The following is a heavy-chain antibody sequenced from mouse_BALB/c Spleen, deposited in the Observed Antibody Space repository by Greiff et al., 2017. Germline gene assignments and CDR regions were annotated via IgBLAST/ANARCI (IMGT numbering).Heavy chain of an antibody. CDR1: GFTFSSYT. Sequence: EVMLVESGGGLVKPGGSLKLSCAASGFTFSSYTMSWVRQTPEKRLEWVATISSGGSYTYYPDSVKGRFTISRDNAKNTLYLQMSSLKSEDTAMYYCTRVYGNYEDYYAMDYWGQGTSVTVSS. CDR2: ISSGGSYT. V-gene: IGHV5-6-4*01. J-gene: IGHJ4*01. D-gene: IGHD2-1*01. CDR3: TRVYGNYEDYYAMDY.